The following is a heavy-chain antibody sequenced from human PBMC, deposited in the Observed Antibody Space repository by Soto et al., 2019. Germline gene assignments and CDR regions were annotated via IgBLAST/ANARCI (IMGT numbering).Heavy chain of an antibody. CDR2: IYYTGST. CDR3: ARCKLLQWSHDYYGLDV. D-gene: IGHD3-3*01. V-gene: IGHV4-39*01. CDR1: GDSITNSDYY. J-gene: IGHJ6*02. Sequence: SETLSLTCTVSGDSITNSDYYWGWIRQPPGKGLEWIGSIYYTGSTYYNPSLKSRVTISVDSSKNQFSLKLSSVTAADTAVYYCARCKLLQWSHDYYGLDVWGQGTTVTVSS.